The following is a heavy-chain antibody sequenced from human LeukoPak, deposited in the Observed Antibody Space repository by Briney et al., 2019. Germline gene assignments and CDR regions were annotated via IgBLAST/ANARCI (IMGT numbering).Heavy chain of an antibody. Sequence: SETLSLTCAVSGGSISSSNWWSWVRQPPGKGLEWIGEIYHSGSTNYNPSLKSRVTISVDKSKNQFSLRLSSVPAAGTAVYYCARIQQLAKLDYWGQGTLVTVSS. CDR1: GGSISSSNW. V-gene: IGHV4-4*02. D-gene: IGHD6-13*01. CDR3: ARIQQLAKLDY. CDR2: IYHSGST. J-gene: IGHJ4*02.